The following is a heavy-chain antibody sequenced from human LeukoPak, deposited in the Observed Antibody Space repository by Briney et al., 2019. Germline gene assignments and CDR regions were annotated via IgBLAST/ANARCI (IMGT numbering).Heavy chain of an antibody. CDR3: ASTARWSQVDY. Sequence: GGSLRLSCAASGFTFSSYAMSWVRQAPGKGLEWVSGISGSGGTTYYADSVKGRFTISRDNSKNTLYLQMNSLRGEDTAVYYCASTARWSQVDYWGQGTLVTVSS. D-gene: IGHD2-15*01. CDR2: ISGSGGTT. V-gene: IGHV3-23*01. CDR1: GFTFSSYA. J-gene: IGHJ4*02.